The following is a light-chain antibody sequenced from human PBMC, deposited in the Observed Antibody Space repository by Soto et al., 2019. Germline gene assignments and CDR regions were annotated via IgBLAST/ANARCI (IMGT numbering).Light chain of an antibody. Sequence: QSVLTQPPSVSGAPGQRVTISCTGSSSNIGAGSDVHWYQQFPGTAPKLLIYDNNNRPSGVPDRFSGSKSGTSAFLAITGLQAEDEADYYCQSYDGSLKLFGGGTQLTVL. V-gene: IGLV1-40*01. CDR3: QSYDGSLKL. CDR1: SSNIGAGSD. J-gene: IGLJ2*01. CDR2: DNN.